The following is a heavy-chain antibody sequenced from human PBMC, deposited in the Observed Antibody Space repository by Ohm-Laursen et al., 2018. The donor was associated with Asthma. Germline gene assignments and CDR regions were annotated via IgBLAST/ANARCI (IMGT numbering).Heavy chain of an antibody. D-gene: IGHD6-13*01. CDR2: ISWNSGSI. V-gene: IGHV3-9*01. J-gene: IGHJ6*02. CDR1: GITFDDYG. Sequence: RSLRLSCAASGITFDDYGMHWVRQAPGKGLEWVSGISWNSGSIGYADSVKGRFTISRDNAKNSLYLQMNSLGAEDTALYYCAKSEQQLVDYYSYGMDVWGQGTTVTVSS. CDR3: AKSEQQLVDYYSYGMDV.